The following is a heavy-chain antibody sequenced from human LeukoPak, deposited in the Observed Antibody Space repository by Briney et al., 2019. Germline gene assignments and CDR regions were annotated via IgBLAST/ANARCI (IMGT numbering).Heavy chain of an antibody. CDR3: AREATGRAFDP. CDR2: ISALTGDT. J-gene: IGHJ5*02. D-gene: IGHD1-1*01. V-gene: IGHV1-18*01. CDR1: GYNFNDFV. Sequence: ASVKVSCKASGYNFNDFVVTWVRQAPGQGLEWMGWISALTGDTNYAQKFQGRVTMTTDTSTDTAYMEMRRLRSDDTAVYYCAREATGRAFDPWGQGTLVTVSS.